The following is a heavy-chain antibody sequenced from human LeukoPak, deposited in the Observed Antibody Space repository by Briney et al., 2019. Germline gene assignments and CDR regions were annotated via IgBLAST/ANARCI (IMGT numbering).Heavy chain of an antibody. J-gene: IGHJ4*02. CDR2: IYHSGST. Sequence: SETLSLTCAVSAYAISSGYYWGWIRQPPGKGLEWIGSIYHSGSTYYNPSLKSRVTISVDTSKNQLSLKLSSVTAADTAVYYCASTLPVYYYDSSGYYYDYWGQGTLVTVSS. CDR1: AYAISSGYY. CDR3: ASTLPVYYYDSSGYYYDY. D-gene: IGHD3-22*01. V-gene: IGHV4-38-2*01.